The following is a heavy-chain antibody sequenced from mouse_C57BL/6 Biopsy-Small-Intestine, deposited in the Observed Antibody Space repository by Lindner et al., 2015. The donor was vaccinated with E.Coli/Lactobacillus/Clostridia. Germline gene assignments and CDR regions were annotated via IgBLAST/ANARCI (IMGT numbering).Heavy chain of an antibody. J-gene: IGHJ4*01. V-gene: IGHV1-82*01. CDR3: ARSGYSSMDY. CDR2: IFPVNGDI. Sequence: VQLQESGPELVEPGASVKISCKASGYAFSNSWMHWVKQRPGKGLEWIGRIFPVNGDINYNGKFKGKATLTADRSSSTAYMQLSSLTSEDSAVYFCARSGYSSMDYWGQGTSVTVSS. CDR1: GYAFSNSW. D-gene: IGHD2-12*01.